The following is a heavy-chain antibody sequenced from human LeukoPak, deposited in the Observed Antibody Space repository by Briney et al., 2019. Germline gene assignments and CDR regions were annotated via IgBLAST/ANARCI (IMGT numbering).Heavy chain of an antibody. D-gene: IGHD3-10*01. CDR2: ISSNGGST. Sequence: GGSLRLSCSASGFTFSRYAMHWVCQAPGKGLEYVSAISSNGGSTYYADSVKGRFTISRDNSKNTLYLQMSSLRAGDTAVYYCVKDGSGSYYTYYFDYWGQGTLVTVSS. V-gene: IGHV3-64D*06. J-gene: IGHJ4*02. CDR3: VKDGSGSYYTYYFDY. CDR1: GFTFSRYA.